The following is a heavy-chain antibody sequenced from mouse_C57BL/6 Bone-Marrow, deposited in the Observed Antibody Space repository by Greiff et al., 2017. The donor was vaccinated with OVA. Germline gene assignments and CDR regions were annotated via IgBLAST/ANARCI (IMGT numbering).Heavy chain of an antibody. J-gene: IGHJ4*01. CDR2: IDPSDSYT. Sequence: QVQLQQPGAELVRPGTSVKLSCKASGYTFTSYWMHWVKQRPGQGLEWIGVIDPSDSYTNYNQKFKGKATLTVDTSSSTAYMQLSSLTSEDSAVYYCAHWDGGYAMDYWGQGTSVTVSS. D-gene: IGHD4-1*01. V-gene: IGHV1-59*01. CDR3: AHWDGGYAMDY. CDR1: GYTFTSYW.